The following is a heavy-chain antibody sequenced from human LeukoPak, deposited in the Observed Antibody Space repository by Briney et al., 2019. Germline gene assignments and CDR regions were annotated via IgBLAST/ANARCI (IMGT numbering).Heavy chain of an antibody. Sequence: PGGSLRLSCAASGFSFNNFAMSWVRQAPGKGLEWVSAISTSGENTYYADSVKGRFTISRDTSRNTLYLQMHSLRAEDTAVYYCAKLISTSSSRFSDYWGQGTLVTVSS. CDR1: GFSFNNFA. D-gene: IGHD6-6*01. J-gene: IGHJ4*02. CDR3: AKLISTSSSRFSDY. CDR2: ISTSGENT. V-gene: IGHV3-23*01.